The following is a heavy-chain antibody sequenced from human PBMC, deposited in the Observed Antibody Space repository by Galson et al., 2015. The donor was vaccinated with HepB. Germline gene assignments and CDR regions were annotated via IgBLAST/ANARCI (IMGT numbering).Heavy chain of an antibody. J-gene: IGHJ3*02. CDR1: GFTFSSYA. Sequence: SLRLSCAASGFTFSSYAMHWVRQAPGKGLEWVAVISYDGSNKYYADSVKGRFTISRDNSKNTLYLQMNSLRAEDTAVYYCARVNHYYDSSGYRDAFDIWGQGTMVTVSS. CDR3: ARVNHYYDSSGYRDAFDI. D-gene: IGHD3-22*01. V-gene: IGHV3-30*04. CDR2: ISYDGSNK.